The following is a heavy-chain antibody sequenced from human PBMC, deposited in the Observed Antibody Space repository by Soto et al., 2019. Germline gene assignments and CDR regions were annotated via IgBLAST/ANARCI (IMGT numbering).Heavy chain of an antibody. CDR2: ISGSGGST. Sequence: GGSLRLSCAASGFTFSSYAMSWVRQAPGKGLEWVSAISGSGGSTYYADSVKGRFTISRDNSKNTLYLQMNSLRAEDTAVYYCAKVQRGTYYYDSSGSKMPRAHDAFDIWGQGTMVTVSS. CDR3: AKVQRGTYYYDSSGSKMPRAHDAFDI. J-gene: IGHJ3*02. V-gene: IGHV3-23*01. CDR1: GFTFSSYA. D-gene: IGHD3-22*01.